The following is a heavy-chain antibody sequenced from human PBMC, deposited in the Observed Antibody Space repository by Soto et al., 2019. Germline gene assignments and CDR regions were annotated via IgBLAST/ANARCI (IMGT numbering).Heavy chain of an antibody. D-gene: IGHD6-13*01. J-gene: IGHJ3*02. CDR2: ISYDGSNK. CDR1: GFTFSSYG. V-gene: IGHV3-30*03. CDR3: AREYTTSWYTDAFDI. Sequence: ESGGGVVQPGRSLRLSCAASGFTFSSYGVHWVRQAPGKGLEWVAVISYDGSNKYYADSVKGRFTISRDTSKNTVYLQMNSLRAEDTAVFYCAREYTTSWYTDAFDIWGQGTMVTVSS.